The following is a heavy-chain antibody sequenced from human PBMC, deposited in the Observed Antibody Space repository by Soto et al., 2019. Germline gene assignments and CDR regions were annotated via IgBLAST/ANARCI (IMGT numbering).Heavy chain of an antibody. J-gene: IGHJ4*02. CDR1: GFTFSDHY. D-gene: IGHD1-26*01. Sequence: EVQLVESGGGLVQPGGSLRLSCAASGFTFSDHYMDWVRQAPGKGLEWVGRTRNKANSYTTEYAASVKGRFTISRDDSKNSLYLQMNSLKTEDTAVYYCAREGGSYYEIDYWGQGTLVTVSS. CDR2: TRNKANSYTT. CDR3: AREGGSYYEIDY. V-gene: IGHV3-72*01.